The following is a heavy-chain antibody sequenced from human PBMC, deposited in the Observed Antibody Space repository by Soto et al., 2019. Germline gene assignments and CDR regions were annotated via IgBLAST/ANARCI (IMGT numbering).Heavy chain of an antibody. CDR3: ARAAPRYCSGGSCYSGSDY. J-gene: IGHJ4*02. V-gene: IGHV4-34*01. CDR2: INHSGST. Sequence: QVQLQQWGAGLLKPSETLSLTCAVYGGSFSGYYWSWIRQPPGKGLECMGEINHSGSTNYNPSLKSRVTISVDTSKNQFSLKLSSVTDADTAVYYCARAAPRYCSGGSCYSGSDYWGQGTLVTVSS. CDR1: GGSFSGYY. D-gene: IGHD2-15*01.